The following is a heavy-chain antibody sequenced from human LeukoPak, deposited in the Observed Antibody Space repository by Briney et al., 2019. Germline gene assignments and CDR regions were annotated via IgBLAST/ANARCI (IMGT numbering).Heavy chain of an antibody. D-gene: IGHD5-12*01. CDR2: INPNSGGT. Sequence: GASVKVSCKASGYTFTGYYMHWVRQAPGQGLGWMGWINPNSGGTNYAQKFQGRVTMTRDTSISTAYMELSRLRSDDTAVYYCARDLGATIYNWFDPWGQGTLVTVSS. CDR3: ARDLGATIYNWFDP. CDR1: GYTFTGYY. V-gene: IGHV1-2*02. J-gene: IGHJ5*02.